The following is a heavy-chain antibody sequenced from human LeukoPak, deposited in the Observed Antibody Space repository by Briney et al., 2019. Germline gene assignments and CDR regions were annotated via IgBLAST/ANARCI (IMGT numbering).Heavy chain of an antibody. Sequence: WVRHAPREGRGGGSTISGSGGSTYYADSVKGRFTISRDNSKNTLYLQMNSLRAEDTAVYYCAKDRVSYDFWSGYLSDYWGQGTLVTVSS. J-gene: IGHJ4*02. D-gene: IGHD3-3*01. CDR3: AKDRVSYDFWSGYLSDY. CDR2: ISGSGGST. V-gene: IGHV3-23*01.